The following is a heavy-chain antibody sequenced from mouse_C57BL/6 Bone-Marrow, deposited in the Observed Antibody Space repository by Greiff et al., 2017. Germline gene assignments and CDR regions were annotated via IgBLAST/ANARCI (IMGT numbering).Heavy chain of an antibody. CDR3: ASSGYDYAFDY. V-gene: IGHV1-64*01. Sequence: QVQLQQPGAELVKPGASVKLSCKASGYTFTSYWMHWVKQRPGQGLEWIGMIHPNSGSTNYNEKFKSKATLTVDKSSSTAYMQLSSLTSEDSAVYYCASSGYDYAFDYWGQGTTLTVSS. D-gene: IGHD2-4*01. CDR2: IHPNSGST. J-gene: IGHJ2*01. CDR1: GYTFTSYW.